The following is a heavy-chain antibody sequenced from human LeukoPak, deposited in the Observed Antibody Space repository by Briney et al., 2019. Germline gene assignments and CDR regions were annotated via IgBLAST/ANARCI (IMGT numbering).Heavy chain of an antibody. V-gene: IGHV4-39*01. CDR1: GGSISSSSYY. D-gene: IGHD6-19*01. CDR2: IYYSGST. J-gene: IGHJ4*02. CDR3: ARHPRDSSGYIDY. Sequence: PSETLSLTCTVSGGSISSSSYYWGWIRQPPGKGLEWIGSIYYSGSTYYNPSLKSRVTISVDTPKNQFSLKLSSVTAADTAVYYCARHPRDSSGYIDYWGQGTLVTVSS.